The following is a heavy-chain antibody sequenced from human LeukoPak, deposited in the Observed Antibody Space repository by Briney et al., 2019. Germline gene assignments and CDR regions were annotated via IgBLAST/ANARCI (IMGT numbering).Heavy chain of an antibody. V-gene: IGHV4-59*01. CDR3: ARAGGGLDYDFWSGPYNWFDP. D-gene: IGHD3-3*01. CDR2: IYYSGST. CDR1: GGSISSYY. Sequence: SETLSLTCTVSGGSISSYYWSWIRQPPGKGLEWIGYIYYSGSTNYNPSLKSRVTISVDTSKNQFSLKLSSVTAADTAVYYCARAGGGLDYDFWSGPYNWFDPWGQGTLVTVSS. J-gene: IGHJ5*02.